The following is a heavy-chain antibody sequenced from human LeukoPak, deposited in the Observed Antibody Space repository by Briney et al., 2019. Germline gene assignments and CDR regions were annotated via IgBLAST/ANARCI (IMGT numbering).Heavy chain of an antibody. CDR1: GYTFTGYY. CDR3: SASPRYCSGGSCYRVAY. Sequence: ASVKVSCKASGYTFTGYYMHWARQAPGQGLEWMGWINPNSGGTNYAQKFQGRVTMTRDTSISTAYMELSRLRSDDTAVYYCSASPRYCSGGSCYRVAYWGQGTLVTVSS. J-gene: IGHJ4*02. D-gene: IGHD2-15*01. CDR2: INPNSGGT. V-gene: IGHV1-2*02.